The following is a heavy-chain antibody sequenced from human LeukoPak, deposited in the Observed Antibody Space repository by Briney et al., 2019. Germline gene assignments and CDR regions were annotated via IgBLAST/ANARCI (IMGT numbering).Heavy chain of an antibody. V-gene: IGHV1-46*03. CDR1: GYTFTSYY. D-gene: IGHD6-13*01. CDR2: INPSGGST. J-gene: IGHJ4*02. CDR3: ASGGYSSSWYGKIDY. Sequence: GASVKVSCKASGYTFTSYYMHWLRQAPGQGLEWMGIINPSGGSTSYAQKFQGRVTMTRDTSTSTVYMELSSLRSEVTAVYYCASGGYSSSWYGKIDYWGQGTLVTVSS.